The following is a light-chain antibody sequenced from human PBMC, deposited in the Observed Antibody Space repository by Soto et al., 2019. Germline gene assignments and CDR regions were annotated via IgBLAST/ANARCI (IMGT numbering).Light chain of an antibody. Sequence: EIVLTQSPATLSLSPGERATLSCRASQSIAIYLAWYQQKPGQAPRLLIYDTSNRAPGIPARFSGSGSGTDFTLTISSLEPEDFAVYYCQQYYSYPRTFGQGTKVEIK. J-gene: IGKJ1*01. CDR3: QQYYSYPRT. CDR1: QSIAIY. V-gene: IGKV3-11*01. CDR2: DTS.